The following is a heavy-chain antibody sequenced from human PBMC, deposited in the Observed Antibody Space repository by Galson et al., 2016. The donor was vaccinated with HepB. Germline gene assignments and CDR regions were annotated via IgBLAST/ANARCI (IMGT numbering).Heavy chain of an antibody. Sequence: LRLSCAVSGFTVSNNYMSWVRQAPGKGLEWVTFISYDGNNKYYADSVKGRFTISRDDSKNTLYLQMNSLRAEDTAIYSCARIFSKRAFDVWGQGTMVSVSS. CDR1: GFTVSNNY. CDR2: ISYDGNNK. CDR3: ARIFSKRAFDV. J-gene: IGHJ3*01. V-gene: IGHV3-30*03.